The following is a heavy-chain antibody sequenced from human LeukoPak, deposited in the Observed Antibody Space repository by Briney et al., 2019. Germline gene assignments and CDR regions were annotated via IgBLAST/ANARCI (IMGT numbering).Heavy chain of an antibody. CDR1: RFTFSNHY. V-gene: IGHV3-7*01. CDR3: ARNLVHLWNVFDF. J-gene: IGHJ3*01. D-gene: IGHD5-18*01. CDR2: IKPDGSET. Sequence: PGGSLKLSCVASRFTFSNHYMSWVRQAPGKGPEWVATIKPDGSETFYVDSVKGRFTVSRDNAKNSLYLQMSSLRAEDTAVYHCARNLVHLWNVFDFWGLGTMVTVSS.